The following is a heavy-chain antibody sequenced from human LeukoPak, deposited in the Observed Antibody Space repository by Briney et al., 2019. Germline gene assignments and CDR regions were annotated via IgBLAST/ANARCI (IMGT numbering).Heavy chain of an antibody. D-gene: IGHD3-22*01. V-gene: IGHV3-53*05. CDR1: GFIVSANY. CDR2: FYSGGHTFHRDGTT. CDR3: AHSYEIDSSGYHRPPAF. Sequence: HPGGSLRLSCAASGFIVSANYMSWVRQAPGKGLEWVSVFYSGGHTFHRDGTTYYADSVKGRFTISGDKSANTVYLQMNRLGLDNTAVYYCAHSYEIDSSGYHRPPAFWGQGTLVTVSS. J-gene: IGHJ4*02.